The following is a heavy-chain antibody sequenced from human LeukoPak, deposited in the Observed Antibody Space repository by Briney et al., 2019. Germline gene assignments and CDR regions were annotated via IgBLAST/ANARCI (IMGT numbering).Heavy chain of an antibody. J-gene: IGHJ4*02. Sequence: SVKVSCKASGFTFTSSAVQWVRQARGQRLEWIGWIVVGSGDTNSAQKFQERVTITRDMSTRTAYMELSSLRSEDTAVYYCLRIHCSDVICYFFDYWGQGSLVTVSS. D-gene: IGHD2-15*01. CDR1: GFTFTSSA. V-gene: IGHV1-58*01. CDR3: LRIHCSDVICYFFDY. CDR2: IVVGSGDT.